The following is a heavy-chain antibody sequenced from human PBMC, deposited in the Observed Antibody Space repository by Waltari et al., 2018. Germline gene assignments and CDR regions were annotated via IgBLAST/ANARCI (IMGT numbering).Heavy chain of an antibody. CDR3: ARCRTGYYLDFQH. D-gene: IGHD3-9*01. CDR1: GFTFSSYA. CDR2: IGASGAPT. J-gene: IGHJ1*01. Sequence: EVQMLESGGGLVQPGGSLRLSCAASGFTFSSYAMNWVRQVPGKGLEWVSVIGASGAPTYYADSVKGRFTISRDNSKNTLYLQMNSLRAEDTAVYYCARCRTGYYLDFQHWGQGTLVTVSS. V-gene: IGHV3-23*01.